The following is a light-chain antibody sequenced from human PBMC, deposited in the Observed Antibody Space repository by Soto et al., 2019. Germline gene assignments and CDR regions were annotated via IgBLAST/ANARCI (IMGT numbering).Light chain of an antibody. V-gene: IGKV3-20*01. J-gene: IGKJ1*01. CDR3: HHYGTAWT. Sequence: EIVLTQSPGTLYLSPGERATLSCRASQSVSSSFLAWYQQKPGQAPRLLISGASTRATGIPDRFSGSGSGTDFTLSISRLEPEDFAVYYCHHYGTAWTFGQGTKV. CDR2: GAS. CDR1: QSVSSSF.